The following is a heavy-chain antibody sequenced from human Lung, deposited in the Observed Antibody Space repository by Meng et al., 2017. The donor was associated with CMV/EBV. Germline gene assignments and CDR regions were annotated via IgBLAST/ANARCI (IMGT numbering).Heavy chain of an antibody. Sequence: GXSXKISCAASGFPFSLFIMNWVRQAPGKGLEWVSSISPSGEFTYYGDSVKGRFTVSRDNTKNLLYLEMNSLKADDTAVYFCARDFKVGRPWGQGTLVTVSS. CDR1: GFPFSLFI. V-gene: IGHV3-21*04. J-gene: IGHJ5*02. D-gene: IGHD1-26*01. CDR2: ISPSGEFT. CDR3: ARDFKVGRP.